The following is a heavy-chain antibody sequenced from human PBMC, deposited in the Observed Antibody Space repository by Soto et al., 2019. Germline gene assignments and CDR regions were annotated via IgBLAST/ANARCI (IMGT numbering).Heavy chain of an antibody. J-gene: IGHJ5*02. D-gene: IGHD1-26*01. CDR1: GGSISSGDYY. Sequence: TSETLSLTCTVSGGSISSGDYYWSWIRQPPGKGLEWIGYIYYSGSTYYNPSLKSRVTISVDTSKNQFSLKLSSVTAADTAVYYCARCVEEGATGIWFDPWGQGTLVTVSS. V-gene: IGHV4-30-4*01. CDR3: ARCVEEGATGIWFDP. CDR2: IYYSGST.